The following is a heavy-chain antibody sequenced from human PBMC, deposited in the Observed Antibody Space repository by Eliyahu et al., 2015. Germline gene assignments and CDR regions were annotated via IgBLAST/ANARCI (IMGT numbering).Heavy chain of an antibody. CDR1: GYTFTSYY. D-gene: IGHD3-22*01. Sequence: QVQLVQSGAEVKKPGASVKVSXKASGYTFTSYYIHRXRQAPGQGHEWMGIISPRDGGTNYAQKFQGRVTMTRETSTSTVYMELSSLRSEDTAVYYCSRDRVVSSAYSSYYFYYGLDVWGQGTTVTVSS. CDR2: ISPRDGGT. J-gene: IGHJ6*02. V-gene: IGHV1-46*03. CDR3: SRDRVVSSAYSSYYFYYGLDV.